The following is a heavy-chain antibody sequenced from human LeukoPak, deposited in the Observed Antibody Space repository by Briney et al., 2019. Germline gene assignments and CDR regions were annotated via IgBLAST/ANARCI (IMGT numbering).Heavy chain of an antibody. Sequence: GRSLRLSCAASGFTFSNYAMSWVRQAPGKGLEWVSAISGSGGSTNYADSVKGRFTISRDNSKNTLYLQMNSLRAEDTAVYYCSKEKTTVLNPGVDYWGQGTLVTVSS. CDR1: GFTFSNYA. V-gene: IGHV3-23*01. D-gene: IGHD4-23*01. CDR3: SKEKTTVLNPGVDY. J-gene: IGHJ4*02. CDR2: ISGSGGST.